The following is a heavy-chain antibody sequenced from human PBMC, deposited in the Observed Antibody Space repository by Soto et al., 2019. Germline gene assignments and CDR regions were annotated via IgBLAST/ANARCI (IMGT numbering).Heavy chain of an antibody. D-gene: IGHD3-10*01. CDR1: GFLFSNNG. J-gene: IGHJ4*02. CDR3: VIVRVAASLLDH. V-gene: IGHV3-30*02. Sequence: GGSLGLSCEGSGFLFSNNGMHLVLEAPGKGLECVAFMSYDGSAKFLADSVKGRFTIYRDNSNSTLFLHISSLRDEDAARHYFVIVRVAASLLDHWGPGTLGNVSS. CDR2: MSYDGSAK.